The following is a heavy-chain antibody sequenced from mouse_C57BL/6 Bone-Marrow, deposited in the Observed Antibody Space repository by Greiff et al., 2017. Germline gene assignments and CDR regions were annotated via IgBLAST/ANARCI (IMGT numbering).Heavy chain of an antibody. CDR1: GYAFSSYW. D-gene: IGHD2-3*01. CDR2: IYPGDGDT. J-gene: IGHJ3*01. CDR3: ARDDGYYEAWFAY. Sequence: VQVVESGAELVKPGASVKISCKASGYAFSSYWMNWVKQRPGKGLEWIGQIYPGDGDTNYNGKFKGKATLTADKSSSTAYMQLSSLTSEDSAVYFCARDDGYYEAWFAYWGQGTLVTVSA. V-gene: IGHV1-80*01.